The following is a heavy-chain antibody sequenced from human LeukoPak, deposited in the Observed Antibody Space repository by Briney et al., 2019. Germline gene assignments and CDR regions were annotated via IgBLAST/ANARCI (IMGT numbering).Heavy chain of an antibody. CDR1: GGSISSGGYY. CDR3: ARSGVHGYNTRGYFDY. V-gene: IGHV4-61*08. J-gene: IGHJ4*02. D-gene: IGHD5-24*01. Sequence: SETLSLTCTVSGGSISSGGYYWSWIRQHPGKGLEWIGYIYTSGSTNYNPSLKSRVTISVDTSKNQFSLKLSSVTAADTAVYYCARSGVHGYNTRGYFDYWGQETLVTVSS. CDR2: IYTSGST.